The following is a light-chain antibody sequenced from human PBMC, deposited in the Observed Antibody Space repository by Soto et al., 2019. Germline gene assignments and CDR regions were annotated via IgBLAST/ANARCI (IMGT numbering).Light chain of an antibody. V-gene: IGKV3-15*01. J-gene: IGKJ1*01. Sequence: EIVMTQSPATLSVSPGERATLSCRASQSVGSNLAWYQQRPGQAPRLLIYGASTRATGVPARFSGSGSGTEFTLTISSLQSEDFGIYFCQQYNSWPPDRTFGQGTKVEIK. CDR1: QSVGSN. CDR2: GAS. CDR3: QQYNSWPPDRT.